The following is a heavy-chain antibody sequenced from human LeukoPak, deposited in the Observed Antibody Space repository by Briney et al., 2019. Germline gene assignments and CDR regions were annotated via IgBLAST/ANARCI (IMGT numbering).Heavy chain of an antibody. D-gene: IGHD3-22*01. V-gene: IGHV3-48*03. CDR1: GFTFSSYE. Sequence: GGSLRLSCAASGFTFSSYEMNWVRQAPGKGLEWVSYISSSGSTIYYADSVKGRFTISRDNAKNSLYLQMNSLRAEDTAVYYCARGVGYDSSGYPSFDYWGQGTLVTVSS. J-gene: IGHJ4*02. CDR2: ISSSGSTI. CDR3: ARGVGYDSSGYPSFDY.